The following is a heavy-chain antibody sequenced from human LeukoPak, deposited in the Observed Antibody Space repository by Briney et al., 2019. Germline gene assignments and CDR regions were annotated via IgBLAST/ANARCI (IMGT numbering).Heavy chain of an antibody. CDR3: ARGEDFERYYLAY. J-gene: IGHJ4*02. CDR1: GGSISIYY. CDR2: IYYTGTT. D-gene: IGHD3-9*01. V-gene: IGHV4-59*01. Sequence: SETLSLTCSVSGGSISIYYWTWIRQIPGKGLEWIGYIYYTGTTNYNPLFESRATISVDTSKNHFSLKLTSVTAAATAVYFCARGEDFERYYLAYWGQGTLVTVSS.